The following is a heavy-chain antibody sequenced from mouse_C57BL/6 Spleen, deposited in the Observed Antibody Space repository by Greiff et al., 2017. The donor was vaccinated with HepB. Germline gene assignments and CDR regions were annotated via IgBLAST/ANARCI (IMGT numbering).Heavy chain of an antibody. CDR2: IYPGDGDT. CDR3: ARKGVRYYAMDY. J-gene: IGHJ4*01. CDR1: GYAFSSSW. V-gene: IGHV1-82*01. Sequence: QVQLQQSGPELVKPGASVKISCKASGYAFSSSWMNWVKQRPGKGLEWIGRIYPGDGDTNYNGKFKGKATLTADKSSSTAYMQLSSLTSEDSAVYFCARKGVRYYAMDYWGQGTSVTVSS.